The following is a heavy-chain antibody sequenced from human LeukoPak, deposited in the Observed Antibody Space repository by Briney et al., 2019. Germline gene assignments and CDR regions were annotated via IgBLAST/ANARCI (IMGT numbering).Heavy chain of an antibody. CDR3: ARVPLYDRSGYYFDY. V-gene: IGHV3-48*02. D-gene: IGHD3-22*01. J-gene: IGHJ4*02. Sequence: GGSLRLSCAASGFTFSNYNMNWVRQAPGKWMEWVSYISTSGRAIFYADSVKGRFTISRDNAKNSLFLQMNSLRDEDTAVYYCARVPLYDRSGYYFDYWGLGTLVTVSS. CDR2: ISTSGRAI. CDR1: GFTFSNYN.